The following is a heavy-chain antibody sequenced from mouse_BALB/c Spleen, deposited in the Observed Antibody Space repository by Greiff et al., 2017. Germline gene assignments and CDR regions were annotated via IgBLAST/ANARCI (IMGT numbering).Heavy chain of an antibody. D-gene: IGHD2-4*01. V-gene: IGHV3-2*02. CDR2: ISYSGST. CDR3: ARWGLRGLDY. CDR1: GYSITSDYA. Sequence: EVQLQESGPGLVKPSQSLSLTCTVTGYSITSDYAWNWIRQFPGNKLEWMGYISYSGSTSYNPSLKSRISITRDTSKNQFFLQLNSVTTEDTATYYCARWGLRGLDYWGQGTTLTVSS. J-gene: IGHJ2*01.